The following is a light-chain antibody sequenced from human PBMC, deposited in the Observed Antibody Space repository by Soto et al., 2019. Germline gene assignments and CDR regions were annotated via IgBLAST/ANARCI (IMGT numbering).Light chain of an antibody. V-gene: IGKV1-5*01. CDR1: QSISSW. J-gene: IGKJ1*01. Sequence: DIQMTQSPSTLSASVGDRVTITCRASQSISSWLAWYQQKPGKAPKVLIYDASTLESGVPSRFSGGGSGTEFTLTITSLQPDDFATYYCQEYTTYSRTFGQGTKVEV. CDR2: DAS. CDR3: QEYTTYSRT.